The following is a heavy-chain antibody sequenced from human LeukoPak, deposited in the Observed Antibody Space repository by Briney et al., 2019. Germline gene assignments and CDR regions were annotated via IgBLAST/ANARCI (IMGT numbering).Heavy chain of an antibody. CDR1: GVTFSNYA. Sequence: GGSLRLSCAASGVTFSNYAMTWVRQAPGKGLEWVSSINGAGSNTYYADSVKGRFTISRDNARNSLYLQMNSLRAEDTAVYYCARDLSGYSYGFGGDLWGQGTLVTVSS. D-gene: IGHD5-18*01. V-gene: IGHV3-21*01. CDR3: ARDLSGYSYGFGGDL. CDR2: INGAGSNT. J-gene: IGHJ4*02.